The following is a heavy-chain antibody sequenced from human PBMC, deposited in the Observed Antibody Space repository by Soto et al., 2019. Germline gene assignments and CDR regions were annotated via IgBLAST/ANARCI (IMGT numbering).Heavy chain of an antibody. Sequence: PGGSLRLSCAASGFPFSGYAMSWVRPAPGKALEWVSGMSGRYKEDSDAVKGRFTISRDNSKKTLSLLMNSLRGDDKAVYYCESLGWGGVTPLYNWGPGTLVRVS. CDR3: ESLGWGGVTPLYN. CDR1: GFPFSGYA. J-gene: IGHJ4*02. D-gene: IGHD3-16*01. CDR2: MSGRYK. V-gene: IGHV3-23*01.